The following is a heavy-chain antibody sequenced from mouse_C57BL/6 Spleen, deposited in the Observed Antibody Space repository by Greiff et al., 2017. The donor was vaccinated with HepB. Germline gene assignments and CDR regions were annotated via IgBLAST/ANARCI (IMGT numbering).Heavy chain of an antibody. Sequence: QVHVKQSGAELVRPGTSVKLSCKASGYTFTSYWMHWVKQRPGQGLEWIGVIDPSDSYTNYNQKFKGKATLTVDTSSSTAYMQLSSLTSEDSAVYYCARRTMTVVVTDWYFDVWGTGTTVTVSS. D-gene: IGHD1-1*01. V-gene: IGHV1-59*01. CDR2: IDPSDSYT. CDR3: ARRTMTVVVTDWYFDV. J-gene: IGHJ1*03. CDR1: GYTFTSYW.